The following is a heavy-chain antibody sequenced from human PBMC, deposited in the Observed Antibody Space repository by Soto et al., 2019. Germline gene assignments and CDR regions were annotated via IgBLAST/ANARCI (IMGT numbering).Heavy chain of an antibody. CDR2: ISLHNGDT. D-gene: IGHD2-15*01. J-gene: IGHJ4*02. CDR3: ATDERDDCSSINCHYFDH. Sequence: QVPLVQSGAEVKKPGASVKVSCKAVGISYGISWVRQAPGQGLEWMGWISLHNGDTNNAPNLQGRITMTTDTSTSTTYMELGSLRSDDTAVYYCATDERDDCSSINCHYFDHWGQGTLVTVSS. V-gene: IGHV1-18*04. CDR1: GISYG.